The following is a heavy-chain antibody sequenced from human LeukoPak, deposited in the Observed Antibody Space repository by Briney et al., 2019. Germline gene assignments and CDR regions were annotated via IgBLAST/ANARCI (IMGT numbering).Heavy chain of an antibody. CDR1: GGSFSGYY. J-gene: IGHJ4*02. CDR2: INHSGST. Sequence: ASETLSLTCAVYGGSFSGYYWSWIRQPPGKGLEWIGEINHSGSTNYNPSLKSRVPISVDTSKNQFSLKLSSVAAADTAVYYCARDGNSGSYYNYWGQGTLVTVSS. V-gene: IGHV4-34*01. D-gene: IGHD3-10*01. CDR3: ARDGNSGSYYNY.